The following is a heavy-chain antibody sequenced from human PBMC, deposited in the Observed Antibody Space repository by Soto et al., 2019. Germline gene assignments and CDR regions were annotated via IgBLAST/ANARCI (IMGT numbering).Heavy chain of an antibody. D-gene: IGHD6-6*01. J-gene: IGHJ6*03. CDR3: ARSRYSSSSFGYYYYMDV. CDR1: GFTVSSNY. Sequence: GGSLRLSCAASGFTVSSNYMSWVRQAPGKGLEWVSVIYSGGSTYYADSVKGRFTISRDNSKNTLYLQMNSLRAEDTAVYYCARSRYSSSSFGYYYYMDVWGKGTTVTVSS. CDR2: IYSGGST. V-gene: IGHV3-66*01.